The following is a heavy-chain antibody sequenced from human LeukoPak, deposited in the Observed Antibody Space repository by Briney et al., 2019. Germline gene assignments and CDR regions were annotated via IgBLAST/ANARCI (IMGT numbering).Heavy chain of an antibody. V-gene: IGHV3-66*01. CDR3: ARDLYYYGSGRGLDAFDI. CDR2: IYSGGST. CDR1: GFTFSSYE. J-gene: IGHJ3*02. Sequence: GGSLRLSCAASGFTFSSYEMNWVRQAPGKGLEWVSVIYSGGSTYYADSVKGRFTISRDNSKNTLYLQMNSLRAEDTAVYYCARDLYYYGSGRGLDAFDIWGQGTMVTVSS. D-gene: IGHD3-10*01.